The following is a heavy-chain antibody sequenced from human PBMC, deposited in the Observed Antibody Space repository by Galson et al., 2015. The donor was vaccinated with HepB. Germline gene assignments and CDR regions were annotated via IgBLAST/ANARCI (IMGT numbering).Heavy chain of an antibody. CDR2: LSSSGDSR. CDR1: GFTFDNYA. V-gene: IGHV3-23*01. J-gene: IGHJ4*02. D-gene: IGHD3-16*02. CDR3: AKQGGVIVVPAVDS. Sequence: SLRLSCAASGFTFDNYAMAWVRQAPGKGLEWVSGLSSSGDSRYYADSVRGRFTISRDNSKNTVYLQMDSLRDEDTALYYCAKQGGVIVVPAVDSWGQGTLVTVSS.